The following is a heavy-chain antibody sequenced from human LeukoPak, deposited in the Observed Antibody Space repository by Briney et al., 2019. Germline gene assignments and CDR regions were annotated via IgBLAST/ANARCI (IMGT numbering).Heavy chain of an antibody. D-gene: IGHD5-24*01. J-gene: IGHJ6*02. Sequence: PSETLSLTCTVSGGSISSYYWSWIRQPAGKGLEWIGRIYTSGSTNYNPSLKSRVTMSVDTSKNQFSLKLSSVTAADTAVYYCARDRRWLQFPDYYYYGMDVWGQGTTVTVS. V-gene: IGHV4-4*07. CDR3: ARDRRWLQFPDYYYYGMDV. CDR1: GGSISSYY. CDR2: IYTSGST.